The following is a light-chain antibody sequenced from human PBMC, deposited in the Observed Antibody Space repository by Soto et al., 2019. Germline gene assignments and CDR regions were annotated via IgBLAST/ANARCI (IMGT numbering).Light chain of an antibody. V-gene: IGLV6-57*03. J-gene: IGLJ3*02. CDR1: SGSIASNY. CDR2: EDN. CDR3: QSYESSNQL. Sequence: NFMLTQPHSVSESPGKTVTISCTRSSGSIASNYVQWYQQSTGSAPTTVIYEDNRRPSGVPDRFSGSIDKSSNSASLTISGLKTEDEDDYYCQSYESSNQLFGGGTKLTVL.